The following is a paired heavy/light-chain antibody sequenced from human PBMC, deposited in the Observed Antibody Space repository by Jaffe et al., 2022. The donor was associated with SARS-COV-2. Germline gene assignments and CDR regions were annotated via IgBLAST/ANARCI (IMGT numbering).Light chain of an antibody. CDR2: GAS. CDR3: QQYENWPLT. CDR1: RSVSSN. V-gene: IGKV3-15*01. J-gene: IGKJ4*01. Sequence: EIVMTQSPATLSVSPGERATLSCRASRSVSSNLAWYQQKPGQVPRLLIYGASTRATDIPARFSGSGAGTEFTLIISSLQSEDFAVYYCQQYENWPLTFGGGTKVEIK.
Heavy chain of an antibody. Sequence: QLQESGPGLVKPSETLSLTCSVSGGSISSFSYYWGWIRQPPGKGLEWIASLHFGGTTYYNPSLKGRATISVDTSKNQFSLRLSSVTAADTANYYCARQMGATPIEHWGQGTPVTVSS. V-gene: IGHV4-39*01. CDR3: ARQMGATPIEH. CDR1: GGSISSFSYY. CDR2: LHFGGTT. D-gene: IGHD3-16*01. J-gene: IGHJ5*02.